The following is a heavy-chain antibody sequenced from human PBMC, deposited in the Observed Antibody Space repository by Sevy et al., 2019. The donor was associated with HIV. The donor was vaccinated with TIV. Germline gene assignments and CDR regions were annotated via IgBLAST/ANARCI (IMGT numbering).Heavy chain of an antibody. D-gene: IGHD3-22*01. Sequence: GGSLRLSCAASGFTFSSYSMNWVRQAPGKGLEWVSYISSSSSTIYYADSVKGRFTISRDNAKNSLYLQMNSLRDEDTAVYYCAGSSQARNRYYDSSGYHEPYWYFDLWGRGTLVTVSS. CDR3: AGSSQARNRYYDSSGYHEPYWYFDL. J-gene: IGHJ2*01. V-gene: IGHV3-48*02. CDR2: ISSSSSTI. CDR1: GFTFSSYS.